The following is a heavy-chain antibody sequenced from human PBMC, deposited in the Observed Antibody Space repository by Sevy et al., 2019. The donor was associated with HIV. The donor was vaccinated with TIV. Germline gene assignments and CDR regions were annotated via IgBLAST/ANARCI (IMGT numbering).Heavy chain of an antibody. J-gene: IGHJ4*02. CDR3: ATHAGIAAAGRVFDY. CDR1: GFTFSDHY. V-gene: IGHV3-72*01. D-gene: IGHD6-13*01. CDR2: TRNKADGYTT. Sequence: GGSLRLSCVASGFTFSDHYMERVRQAPGKGLEWVGRTRNKADGYTTEYAASVKGRFTISRDDSKNSLYVQMNSLKTEDTAVYYCATHAGIAAAGRVFDYWGQGTLVTVSS.